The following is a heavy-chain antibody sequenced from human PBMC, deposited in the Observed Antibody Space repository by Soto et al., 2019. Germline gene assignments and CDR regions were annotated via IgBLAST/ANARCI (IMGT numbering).Heavy chain of an antibody. D-gene: IGHD1-26*01. CDR3: ARGSRGSYYDGMDV. V-gene: IGHV3-30-3*01. Sequence: PGGSLRLSCAASGFTFSSYAMHWVRQAPGKGLEWVAVISYDGSNKYYADSVKGRFTISRDNSKNTLYLQMNSLRAEDTAVYYCARGSRGSYYDGMDVWRQGTTVTVSS. CDR1: GFTFSSYA. J-gene: IGHJ6*02. CDR2: ISYDGSNK.